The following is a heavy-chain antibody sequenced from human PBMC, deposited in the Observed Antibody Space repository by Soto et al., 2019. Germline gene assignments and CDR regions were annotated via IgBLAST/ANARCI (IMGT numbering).Heavy chain of an antibody. CDR2: ISAYNGNT. J-gene: IGHJ4*02. Sequence: QVQLVQSRAEVKKPVASVKVSCKASGYTFTNYGINWGRQAPGQGLEWMGWISAYNGNTNYAQKFQGRVTMTTDTSTSTAYVELRSLRSDDPAVYYCLPAAGGITSPFDYWGQGTLVTVSS. CDR1: GYTFTNYG. CDR3: LPAAGGITSPFDY. V-gene: IGHV1-18*01. D-gene: IGHD3-16*01.